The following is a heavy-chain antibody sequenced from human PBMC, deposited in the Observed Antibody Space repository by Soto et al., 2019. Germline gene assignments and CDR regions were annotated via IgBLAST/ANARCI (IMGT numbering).Heavy chain of an antibody. Sequence: QLQLQESGPGLVKPSETLSLTCTVSGGSISSSSYYWGWIRQPPGKGLEWIGSIYYSGSTYYNPSLKRRVTISVDTSKNQFSLKLSSVTAADTAVYYCARHLRLTVTTYYFDYWGQGTLVTVSS. D-gene: IGHD4-17*01. V-gene: IGHV4-39*01. CDR2: IYYSGST. CDR3: ARHLRLTVTTYYFDY. J-gene: IGHJ4*02. CDR1: GGSISSSSYY.